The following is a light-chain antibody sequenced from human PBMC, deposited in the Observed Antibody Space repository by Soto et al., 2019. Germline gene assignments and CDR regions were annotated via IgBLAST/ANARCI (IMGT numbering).Light chain of an antibody. J-gene: IGKJ5*01. Sequence: PATLSVSPWERAALSFRASQSVSSKLAWYRQRPGQAPRLVIYDTSTRATGVPARFSGSGSGTEFTLTISSLQSEDFGVYYCQQYNDWFSITFGQGTRLEIK. CDR2: DTS. CDR1: QSVSSK. CDR3: QQYNDWFSIT. V-gene: IGKV3-15*01.